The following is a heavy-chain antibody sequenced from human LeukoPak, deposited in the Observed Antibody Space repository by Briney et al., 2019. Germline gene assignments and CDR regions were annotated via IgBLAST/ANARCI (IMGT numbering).Heavy chain of an antibody. V-gene: IGHV4-59*08. D-gene: IGHD6-13*01. CDR3: ARLLGSSWYEGYYYGMDV. Sequence: SETLSLTCTVSGGSISSYYWSWIRQPPGKGLEWIGYIYYSGSTNYNPSLKSRVTISVDTSKNQFSLELSSVTAADTAVYYCARLLGSSWYEGYYYGMDVWGQGTTVTVSS. CDR2: IYYSGST. J-gene: IGHJ6*02. CDR1: GGSISSYY.